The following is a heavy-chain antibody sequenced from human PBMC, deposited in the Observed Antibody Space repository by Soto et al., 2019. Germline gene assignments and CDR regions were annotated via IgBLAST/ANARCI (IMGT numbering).Heavy chain of an antibody. D-gene: IGHD2-2*01. CDR1: GGTFSSYA. Sequence: QVQLVQSGAEVKKPGSSVKVSCKASGGTFSSYAISWVRQAPGQGLEWMGGIIPIPGTANYAQKFQGRVTITADESTSTAYMELSSLRSEDPAVYYCARSQGSSTSLEIYYYYYYGMEVWGQGTTVTVSS. V-gene: IGHV1-69*01. J-gene: IGHJ6*02. CDR2: IIPIPGTA. CDR3: ARSQGSSTSLEIYYYYYYGMEV.